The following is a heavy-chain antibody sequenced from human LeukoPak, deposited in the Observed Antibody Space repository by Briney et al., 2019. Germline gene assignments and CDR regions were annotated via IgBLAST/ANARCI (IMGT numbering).Heavy chain of an antibody. D-gene: IGHD6-13*01. J-gene: IGHJ4*02. CDR2: IYTSGST. Sequence: SETLSLTCTVSGGSNSSYYWSWIRQPAGKGLEWIGRIYTSGSTNYNPSLKSRVTMSVDTSKNQFSLKLSSVTAADTAVYYCARDYSSSWYGAYYFDYWGQGTLVTVSS. V-gene: IGHV4-4*07. CDR3: ARDYSSSWYGAYYFDY. CDR1: GGSNSSYY.